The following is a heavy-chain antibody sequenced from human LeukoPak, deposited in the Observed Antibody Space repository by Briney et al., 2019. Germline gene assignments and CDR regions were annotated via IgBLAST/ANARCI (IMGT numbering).Heavy chain of an antibody. V-gene: IGHV3-66*01. CDR1: VFTFSGNY. Sequence: GGSLPSSCAASVFTFSGNYRGWVRRAPGRGREGVSVSYSGGSTYYADSVKGRFTISSDNSKNTLYLQMNSLRAEDTAVYYCARDAYETYCYGSGCYRWGQGTLVTVSS. CDR2: SYSGGST. J-gene: IGHJ5*02. D-gene: IGHD3-10*01. CDR3: ARDAYETYCYGSGCYR.